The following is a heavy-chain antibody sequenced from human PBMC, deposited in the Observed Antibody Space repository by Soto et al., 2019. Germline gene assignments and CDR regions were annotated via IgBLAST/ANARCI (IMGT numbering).Heavy chain of an antibody. CDR3: ARDLTVTTLFGY. V-gene: IGHV4-61*01. Sequence: PSETLSLTCTVSGGSVSSGSYYWSWIRQPPGKGLEWIGYIYYSGSTNYNPSLKSRVTISVDTSKNQFSLKLSSVTAADTAVYYCARDLTVTTLFGYWGQGTLVTVSS. CDR2: IYYSGST. D-gene: IGHD4-17*01. J-gene: IGHJ4*02. CDR1: GGSVSSGSYY.